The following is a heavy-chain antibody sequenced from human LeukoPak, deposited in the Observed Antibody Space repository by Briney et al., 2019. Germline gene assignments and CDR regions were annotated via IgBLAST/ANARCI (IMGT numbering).Heavy chain of an antibody. CDR2: ISDSGGTT. CDR1: GFTFSNLA. J-gene: IGHJ4*02. D-gene: IGHD6-13*01. Sequence: PGGSLRLSCVASGFTFSNLAMGWVRQAPGKGLEWVSVISDSGGTTYYADSVKGRFTISRDNSRNTLYLQMNSLRAEDTALYYCARGTLKAAATDFDYWGQGTLVTVSS. CDR3: ARGTLKAAATDFDY. V-gene: IGHV3-23*01.